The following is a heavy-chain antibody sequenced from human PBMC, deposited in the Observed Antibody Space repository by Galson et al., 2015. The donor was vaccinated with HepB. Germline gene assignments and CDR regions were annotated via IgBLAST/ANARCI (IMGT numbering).Heavy chain of an antibody. CDR3: ARAGYCSSTSCSPAGSEYFQH. CDR2: ISAYNGNT. J-gene: IGHJ1*01. Sequence: SVKVSCKASGYTFTSYGIGWVRQAPGQGLEWMGWISAYNGNTNYAQKLQGRVTMTTDTSTSTAYMELRSLRSDDTAVYYCARAGYCSSTSCSPAGSEYFQHWGQGTLVTVSS. CDR1: GYTFTSYG. V-gene: IGHV1-18*01. D-gene: IGHD2-2*01.